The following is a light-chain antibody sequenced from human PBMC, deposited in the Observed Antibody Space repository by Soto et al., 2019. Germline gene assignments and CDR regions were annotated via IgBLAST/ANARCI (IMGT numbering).Light chain of an antibody. CDR2: AAS. Sequence: DIPMTQSPSSLSASVGDRVTISCRSSQHISTYLNWYQHKPGKAPKLLVYAASTLQSGVPSRFSRSGSGTDFRLTISSLQPEDFATYYCQQSSTIPRKFGQGTKVDLK. CDR1: QHISTY. CDR3: QQSSTIPRK. J-gene: IGKJ1*01. V-gene: IGKV1-39*01.